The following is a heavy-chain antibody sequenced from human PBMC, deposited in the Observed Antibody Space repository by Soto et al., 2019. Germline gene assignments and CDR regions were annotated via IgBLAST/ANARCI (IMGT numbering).Heavy chain of an antibody. D-gene: IGHD2-15*01. CDR1: WYTCRTYE. Sequence: ASERVSCRASWYTCRTYEINCVRQASGQGLEWMGRMNPSGDTGYAQKFRGRVTMTIDTSTTTAYMELRNLTSEDTAVYFSVRGYCTTSPCSGDFQFWGQGTLVPVSS. CDR3: VRGYCTTSPCSGDFQF. V-gene: IGHV1-8*01. CDR2: MNPSGDT. J-gene: IGHJ1*01.